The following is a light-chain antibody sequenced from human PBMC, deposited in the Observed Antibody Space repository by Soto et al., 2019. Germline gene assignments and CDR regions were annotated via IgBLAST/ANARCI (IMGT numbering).Light chain of an antibody. CDR3: LSFDSSLSVV. V-gene: IGLV1-40*01. CDR1: SSNIGAGYD. J-gene: IGLJ2*01. Sequence: QSVLTQPPSVSGAPGQRVTISCTGSSSNIGAGYDVHWYQQLPGRAPKLLIYGNTNRPSGVPDRFSGSKSGTSASLAITGIQAEDEADYYCLSFDSSLSVVLGGGTKVTVL. CDR2: GNT.